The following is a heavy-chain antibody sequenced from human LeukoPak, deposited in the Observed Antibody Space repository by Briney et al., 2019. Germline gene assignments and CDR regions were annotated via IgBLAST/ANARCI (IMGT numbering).Heavy chain of an antibody. CDR2: INHSGST. CDR1: GGSFSGYY. D-gene: IGHD6-19*01. Sequence: SETLSLTCAVYGGSFSGYYWSWIRQPPGKGLEWIGEINHSGSTNYNPSLKSRVTISVDTSKNQFSLKLSSVTAADTAVYYCAGHSSGWYVYWGQGTLVTVSS. V-gene: IGHV4-34*01. CDR3: AGHSSGWYVY. J-gene: IGHJ4*02.